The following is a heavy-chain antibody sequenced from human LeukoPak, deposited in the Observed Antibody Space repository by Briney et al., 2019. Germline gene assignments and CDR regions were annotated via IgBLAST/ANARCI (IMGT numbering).Heavy chain of an antibody. CDR1: GFTFSSYG. CDR2: ISYDGSNK. Sequence: PGGSLRLSCAASGFTFSSYGMHWVRQAPGKGLEWVAVISYDGSNKYYADSVKGRFTISRDNSKNTLYLQMNSLRAEDTAVYYCAKDRWEQQLAPRGYFDYWGQGTLVTVSS. D-gene: IGHD6-13*01. V-gene: IGHV3-30*18. CDR3: AKDRWEQQLAPRGYFDY. J-gene: IGHJ4*02.